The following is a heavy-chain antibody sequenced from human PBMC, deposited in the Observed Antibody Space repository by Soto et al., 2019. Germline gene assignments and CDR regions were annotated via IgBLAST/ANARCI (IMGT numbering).Heavy chain of an antibody. CDR1: GGSISSYY. CDR3: ARHEFQKGYYFDS. D-gene: IGHD3-10*01. CDR2: IYYSGRT. Sequence: QVQLQESGPGLVKPSETLSLTCTVSGGSISSYYWSWIRQPPGKGLEWIGYIYYSGRTSYSPSLKSRVTISVDTSKNQFSLKLSSVTAADTAVYYCARHEFQKGYYFDSWGQGPLVTGSS. J-gene: IGHJ4*02. V-gene: IGHV4-59*08.